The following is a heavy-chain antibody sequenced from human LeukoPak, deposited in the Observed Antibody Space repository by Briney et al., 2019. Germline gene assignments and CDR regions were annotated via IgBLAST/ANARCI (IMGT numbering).Heavy chain of an antibody. D-gene: IGHD6-19*01. CDR1: GFTFGDYA. CDR2: ISGTGGST. J-gene: IGHJ4*02. V-gene: IGHV3-23*01. Sequence: GGSLRLSCTASGFTFGDYAMSWFRQAPGKGLEWVSSISGTGGSTYYADSVKGRFTISRDNSRSTLYLQMNSLSTEDTAVYYCANGYSTAWYYFDYWGQGTLVTVSS. CDR3: ANGYSTAWYYFDY.